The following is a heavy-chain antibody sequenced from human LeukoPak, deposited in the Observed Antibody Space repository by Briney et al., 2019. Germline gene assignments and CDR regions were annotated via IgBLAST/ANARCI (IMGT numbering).Heavy chain of an antibody. CDR3: AKAGSIRFDY. J-gene: IGHJ4*02. D-gene: IGHD3-3*02. CDR1: GFTFSDYY. Sequence: GGSLRLSCAASGFTFSDYYMSWIRQAPGKGLEWVSYISSSGTTIYYADSMKGRFTISRDNSKNTLYLQMNSLRADDTAVYYCAKAGSIRFDYWGQGTLVTVSS. V-gene: IGHV3-11*01. CDR2: ISSSGTTI.